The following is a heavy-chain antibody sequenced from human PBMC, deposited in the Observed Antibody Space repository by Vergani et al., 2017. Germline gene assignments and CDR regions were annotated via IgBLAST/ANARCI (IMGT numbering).Heavy chain of an antibody. CDR1: GVSINDSDSY. V-gene: IGHV4-30-4*08. Sequence: QVQLQESGPGVVKPSQTLSLTCTVSGVSINDSDSYWTWIRQSPGKGLEWIGYIYHSGSPFDNPSLKSRFTISIDTSRNRFSLRLPSVTAADTAVYFCARDRDLSTIDYWGQGTLVTVSS. D-gene: IGHD3-16*02. CDR3: ARDRDLSTIDY. J-gene: IGHJ4*02. CDR2: IYHSGSP.